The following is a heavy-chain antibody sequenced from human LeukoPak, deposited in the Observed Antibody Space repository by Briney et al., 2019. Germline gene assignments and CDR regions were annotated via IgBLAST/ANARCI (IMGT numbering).Heavy chain of an antibody. V-gene: IGHV1-2*02. CDR3: GRVAYCGSCCYYYFDY. CDR1: GYTFTHNY. Sequence: ASVKVSCKASGYTFTHNYIHWVRQAPGQGLEWMGWINPRSGGTSYGQKFQGRVTVTRDTSISTAYMELSSLTSDDTAVYYCGRVAYCGSCCYYYFDYWGQGTLVTVSS. D-gene: IGHD2-21*02. CDR2: INPRSGGT. J-gene: IGHJ4*02.